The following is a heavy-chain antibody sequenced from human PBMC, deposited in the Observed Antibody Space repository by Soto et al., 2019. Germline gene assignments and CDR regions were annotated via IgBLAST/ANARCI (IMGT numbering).Heavy chain of an antibody. Sequence: GAEVRKPGESLRISCKASGYRFTSYYIIWVRQMAGKGLEWMGRIDPSDSNTKYSPSFQGHVTISLDKSITTAYLQWSSLRATDTARYFCARRVGGMDVWDQGTTVTVSS. CDR3: ARRVGGMDV. J-gene: IGHJ6*02. CDR2: IDPSDSNT. V-gene: IGHV5-10-1*01. CDR1: GYRFTSYY. D-gene: IGHD3-16*01.